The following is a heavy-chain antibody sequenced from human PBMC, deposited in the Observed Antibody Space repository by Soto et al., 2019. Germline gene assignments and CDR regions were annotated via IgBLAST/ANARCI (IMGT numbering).Heavy chain of an antibody. CDR1: GGSISSGGYS. Sequence: SETLSLTCAVSGGSISSGGYSWSWIRQPPGKGLEWIGYIYHSGSTYYNPSLKSRVTISVDRSKNQFSLKLSSVTAADTAVYYCARGPYGSGSYYSDFDYWGQGTLVTVSS. CDR2: IYHSGST. D-gene: IGHD3-10*01. V-gene: IGHV4-30-2*01. J-gene: IGHJ4*02. CDR3: ARGPYGSGSYYSDFDY.